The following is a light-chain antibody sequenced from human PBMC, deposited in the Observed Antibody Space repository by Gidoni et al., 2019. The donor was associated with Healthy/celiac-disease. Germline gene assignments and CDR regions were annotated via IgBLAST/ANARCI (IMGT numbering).Light chain of an antibody. J-gene: IGKJ2*01. Sequence: EIVLTQSPATLSLSPGERATLSCRASQSVSSYLAWYQQKPGQAPRLLIYDASNRAIGIPARFGGSGSGTDVTLAISSLEPEDFAVYYCQQRSNWPRMYTFXQXTKLEIK. CDR1: QSVSSY. CDR2: DAS. V-gene: IGKV3-11*01. CDR3: QQRSNWPRMYT.